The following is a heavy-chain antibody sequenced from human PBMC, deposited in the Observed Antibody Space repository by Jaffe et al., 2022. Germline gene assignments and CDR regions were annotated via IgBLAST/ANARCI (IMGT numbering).Heavy chain of an antibody. Sequence: EVQLVESGGDLVQPGGSLRLSCAASGFTFSNYWMHWVRQAPGKGLVWVSRINSDARSTNYADSVKGRFTISRDNAKNTLHLQMDSLRAEDTAVYYCARAQHLADDIFDIWGQGTMVAVSS. V-gene: IGHV3-74*01. CDR3: ARAQHLADDIFDI. D-gene: IGHD6-13*01. CDR1: GFTFSNYW. J-gene: IGHJ3*02. CDR2: INSDARST.